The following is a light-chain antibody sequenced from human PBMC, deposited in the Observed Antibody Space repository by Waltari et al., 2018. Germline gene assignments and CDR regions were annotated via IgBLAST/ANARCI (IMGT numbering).Light chain of an antibody. V-gene: IGKV3-15*01. CDR1: QSVGSN. Sequence: EIVMTQSPATLSVSPGERATLSCRASQSVGSNLDWYQQKPGQAPRLLIYCASTRATGIPARFSGSVSGTEFTLTISSLQSEDFAVYYCQQYNNWPPWTFGQGTKVEIK. CDR2: CAS. J-gene: IGKJ1*01. CDR3: QQYNNWPPWT.